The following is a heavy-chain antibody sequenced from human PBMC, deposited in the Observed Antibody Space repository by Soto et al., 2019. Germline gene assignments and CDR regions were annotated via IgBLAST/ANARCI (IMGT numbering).Heavy chain of an antibody. CDR3: ARASITGTTVDPSLYYYGMDV. D-gene: IGHD1-7*01. J-gene: IGHJ6*02. CDR2: IIPFFGNT. Sequence: GASVKVSCKASGGTFSSYAISWVRQAPGQGLEWMGGIIPFFGNTNYAQKFQGRVTITTDTSTSTAYMELRSLRSDDTAVYYCARASITGTTVDPSLYYYGMDVWGQGTTVTVSS. CDR1: GGTFSSYA. V-gene: IGHV1-69*05.